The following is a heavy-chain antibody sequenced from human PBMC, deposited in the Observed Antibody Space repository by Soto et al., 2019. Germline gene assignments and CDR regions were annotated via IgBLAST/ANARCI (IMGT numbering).Heavy chain of an antibody. V-gene: IGHV4-59*08. J-gene: IGHJ5*01. CDR2: IYSSGST. CDR1: GGSISNSY. Sequence: SETLSLTCTVSGGSISNSYWSWIRQSPGKGLEWIGYIYSSGSTNYNPSLKSRVTISVDTSKSQFSLRLTSVTAADTAVYYCARLGRYYQSLDSWGPGTLVTVSS. CDR3: ARLGRYYQSLDS. D-gene: IGHD3-10*01.